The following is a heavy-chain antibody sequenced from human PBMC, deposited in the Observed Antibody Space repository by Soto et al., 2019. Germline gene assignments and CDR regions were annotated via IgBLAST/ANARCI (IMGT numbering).Heavy chain of an antibody. V-gene: IGHV3-23*01. CDR2: IGGGGTDT. Sequence: DVQLLESGGGLVQPGGHLTLSCAASRFTFSDFAMSWVRQAPGKGLEWVSSIGGGGTDTYYADSVKGRFTISRDNSKNTLYLQMDSLRDEDTAVYYCAKDAVPYNGKWDWFDSWGQGTLVIVSS. CDR1: RFTFSDFA. CDR3: AKDAVPYNGKWDWFDS. D-gene: IGHD1-20*01. J-gene: IGHJ5*01.